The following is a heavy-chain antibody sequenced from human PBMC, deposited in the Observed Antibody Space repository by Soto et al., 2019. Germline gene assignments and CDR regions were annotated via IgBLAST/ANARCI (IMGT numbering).Heavy chain of an antibody. CDR3: ARLEGLATISYYFDF. Sequence: QLQLQESGPGLVKPSETLSLTCSVSDDSINSDKYYWGWIRQPPGKGLEWIGSVYYRGNAYYNPSLHTRVTISLDKPKSQFSLKLNSVTAADSAVYFCARLEGLATISYYFDFWGPGALVTVSS. V-gene: IGHV4-39*01. CDR2: VYYRGNA. J-gene: IGHJ4*02. D-gene: IGHD3-9*01. CDR1: DDSINSDKYY.